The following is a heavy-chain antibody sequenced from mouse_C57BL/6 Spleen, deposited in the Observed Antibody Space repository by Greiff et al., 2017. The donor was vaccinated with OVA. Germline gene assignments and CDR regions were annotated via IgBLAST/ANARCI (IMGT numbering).Heavy chain of an antibody. CDR1: GYAFTNYL. D-gene: IGHD2-3*01. CDR2: INPGSGGT. Sequence: LVESGAELVRPGPSVKVSCKASGYAFTNYLIEWVKQRPGQGLEWIGVINPGSGGTNYNEKFKGKATLTADKSSSTAYMQLSSLTSEDSAVYFCARYDGYFLDYWGQGTTLTVSS. J-gene: IGHJ2*01. CDR3: ARYDGYFLDY. V-gene: IGHV1-54*01.